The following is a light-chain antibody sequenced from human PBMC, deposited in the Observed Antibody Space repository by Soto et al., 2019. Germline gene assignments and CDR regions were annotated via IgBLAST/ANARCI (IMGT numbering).Light chain of an antibody. V-gene: IGLV2-23*01. Sequence: QSVLTQPASVSGSPGQSITISCTGTSSDVGGHNLLSWYQQHPGKAPKAIIYEAYRRPSGVSPRFSGSKSGNTASLTISGLQAEDEADYYCCLYIGATTYVFGTGTKVTVL. J-gene: IGLJ1*01. CDR2: EAY. CDR3: CLYIGATTYV. CDR1: SSDVGGHNL.